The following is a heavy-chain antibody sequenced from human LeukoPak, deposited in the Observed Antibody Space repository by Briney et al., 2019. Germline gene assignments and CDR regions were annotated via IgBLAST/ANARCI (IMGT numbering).Heavy chain of an antibody. Sequence: GESLRISCKGSGYTFSSYWIGWVRQMPGKGLEWTGIIYPGDSDTRYSPSLQGQVTISVDTSIGTAYLQWSSLKASDTAIYYCARQNDFRLDYWGQGTLVTVSS. J-gene: IGHJ4*02. V-gene: IGHV5-51*01. CDR1: GYTFSSYW. CDR2: IYPGDSDT. CDR3: ARQNDFRLDY. D-gene: IGHD3-3*01.